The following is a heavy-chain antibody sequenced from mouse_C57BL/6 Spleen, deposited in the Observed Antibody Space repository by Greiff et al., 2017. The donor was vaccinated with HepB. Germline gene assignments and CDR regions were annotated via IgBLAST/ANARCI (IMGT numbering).Heavy chain of an antibody. Sequence: EVKVVESGGGLVQPKGSLKLSCAASGFSFNTYAMNWVRQAPGKGLEWVARIRSKSNNYATYYADSVKDRFTISRDDSESMLYLQMNNLKTEDTAMYYCVTHKIKAWFAYWGQATLVTVSA. D-gene: IGHD1-3*01. CDR2: IRSKSNNYAT. CDR3: VTHKIKAWFAY. CDR1: GFSFNTYA. J-gene: IGHJ3*01. V-gene: IGHV10-1*01.